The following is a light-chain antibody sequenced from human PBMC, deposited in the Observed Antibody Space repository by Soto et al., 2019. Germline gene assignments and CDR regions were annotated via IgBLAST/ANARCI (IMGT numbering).Light chain of an antibody. V-gene: IGLV1-44*01. CDR1: SSHIGSNS. J-gene: IGLJ1*01. Sequence: SLLAQPNSASWTPRQRVTLSCSGSSSHIGSNSVHWFQQVPGTAPKPLIYSSNQRPSGVPERFSGSKSGTSASLAISGLQSEDEADYYCAAWDDSLNGHIFGTGTKVTVL. CDR2: SSN. CDR3: AAWDDSLNGHI.